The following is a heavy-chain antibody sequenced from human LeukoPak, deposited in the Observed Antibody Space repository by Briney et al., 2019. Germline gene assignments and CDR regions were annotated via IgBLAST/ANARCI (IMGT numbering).Heavy chain of an antibody. D-gene: IGHD6-13*01. V-gene: IGHV3-23*01. J-gene: IGHJ4*02. CDR1: GFTFSSYA. CDR3: AKVYSSSWYEFFHFDY. CDR2: ISGSGGST. Sequence: TGGSLRLSCAASGFTFSSYAMSWVRQAPGKGLEWVSAISGSGGSTYYADSVKGRFTISRDNSKNTLYLQMNSLRAEDMAVYYCAKVYSSSWYEFFHFDYWGQGTLVTVSS.